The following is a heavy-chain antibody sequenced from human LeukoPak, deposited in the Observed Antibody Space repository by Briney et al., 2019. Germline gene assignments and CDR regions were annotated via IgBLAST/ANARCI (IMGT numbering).Heavy chain of an antibody. D-gene: IGHD6-19*01. J-gene: IGHJ4*02. CDR3: ARDGYSSGWLESADY. Sequence: SVKVSCKASGGTFSSYAISWVRQAPGQGLEWMGRIIPIFGTANYAQKFQGRVTITTDEPTSTAYMELSSLRSEDTAVYYCARDGYSSGWLESADYWGQGTLVTVSP. CDR2: IIPIFGTA. CDR1: GGTFSSYA. V-gene: IGHV1-69*05.